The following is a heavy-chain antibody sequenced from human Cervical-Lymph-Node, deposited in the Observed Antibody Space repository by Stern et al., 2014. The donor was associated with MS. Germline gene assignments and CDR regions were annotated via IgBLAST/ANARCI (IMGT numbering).Heavy chain of an antibody. V-gene: IGHV4-39*01. J-gene: IGHJ4*02. D-gene: IGHD3-9*01. CDR3: ARSFPHYDILAGNRDINFDS. Sequence: QLQLQESGPGLVKPSETLSLTCTVSGDSITSSSYYWGWIRQPPGKRLAGIGTIYYNGSTYYTPSLKSRVTMSLDTSKNQFSLTLSSVTAADTAVYYCARSFPHYDILAGNRDINFDSWGQGTLVTVSS. CDR1: GDSITSSSYY. CDR2: IYYNGST.